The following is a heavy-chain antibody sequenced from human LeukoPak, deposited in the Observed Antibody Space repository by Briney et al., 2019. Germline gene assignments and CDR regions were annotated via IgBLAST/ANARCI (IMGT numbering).Heavy chain of an antibody. Sequence: SETLSLTCTVSGGSTSSDYWSWIRQSPGKGLEWVGYVYNSGDTGKNPSLKSRVTILLDTSKNQCSLKLTSVSAADTAVYYCTRLKLGAYFDLWGRGTLVTVSS. J-gene: IGHJ2*01. V-gene: IGHV4-59*08. CDR2: VYNSGDT. CDR1: GGSTSSDY. D-gene: IGHD3-16*01. CDR3: TRLKLGAYFDL.